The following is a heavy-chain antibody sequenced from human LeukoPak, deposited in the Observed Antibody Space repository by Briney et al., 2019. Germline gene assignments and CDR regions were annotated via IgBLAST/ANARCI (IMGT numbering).Heavy chain of an antibody. CDR1: GFTFSSYA. CDR3: ARGTFSSTSCQFDY. D-gene: IGHD2-2*01. CDR2: ISYDGSNK. V-gene: IGHV3-30-3*01. J-gene: IGHJ4*02. Sequence: GGSLRLSCAASGFTFSSYAMHWVHQAPGEGLEWVAVISYDGSNKYYADSVKGRFTISRDNSKNTLYLQMNSLRAEDTAVYYCARGTFSSTSCQFDYWGQGTLVTVSS.